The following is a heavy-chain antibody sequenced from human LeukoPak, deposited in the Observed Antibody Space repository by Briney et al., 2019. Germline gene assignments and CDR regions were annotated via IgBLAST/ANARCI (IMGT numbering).Heavy chain of an antibody. V-gene: IGHV3-7*01. D-gene: IGHD1-14*01. CDR1: GFTFSSYW. Sequence: PGGSPRLSCAASGFTFSSYWMSWVRQAPGKGLEWVANIKQDGSEKYYVDSVKGRFTISRDNAKNSLYLQMNSLRAEDTAVYYCARDRKTGRGNWFDPWGQGTLVTVSS. J-gene: IGHJ5*02. CDR3: ARDRKTGRGNWFDP. CDR2: IKQDGSEK.